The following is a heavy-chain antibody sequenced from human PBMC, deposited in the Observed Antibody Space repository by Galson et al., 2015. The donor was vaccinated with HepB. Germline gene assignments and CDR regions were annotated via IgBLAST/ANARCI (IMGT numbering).Heavy chain of an antibody. J-gene: IGHJ6*03. V-gene: IGHV3-15*01. CDR2: IRSKTDGGTA. Sequence: SLRLSCAASGFTFSNAWMSWVRQAPGKGLEWVGRIRSKTDGGTADYAAPVKGRFTISRDDSKNTLYLRMNSLKTEDTAVYYCTTDSPNVVVPAAWGSGYYYMDVWGKGTTVTVSS. CDR1: GFTFSNAW. CDR3: TTDSPNVVVPAAWGSGYYYMDV. D-gene: IGHD2-2*01.